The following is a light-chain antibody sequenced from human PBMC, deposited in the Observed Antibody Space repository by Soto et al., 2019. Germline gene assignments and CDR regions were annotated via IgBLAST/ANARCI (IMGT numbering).Light chain of an antibody. Sequence: EIVLTQSPGTLSLSPGERATLSCRASQSVNGNYLTWYQQKPGQAPRLLIYGASTRATGTPDRFSGSASGTDFTLTISRLEPEDFAVYYCQQYGSSFRYTFGQGTKLEIK. J-gene: IGKJ2*01. CDR1: QSVNGNY. V-gene: IGKV3-20*01. CDR3: QQYGSSFRYT. CDR2: GAS.